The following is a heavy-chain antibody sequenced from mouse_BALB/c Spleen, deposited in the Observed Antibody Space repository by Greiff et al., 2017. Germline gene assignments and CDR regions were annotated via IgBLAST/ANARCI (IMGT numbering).Heavy chain of an antibody. CDR3: ARDGDYYGTQFAY. D-gene: IGHD1-1*01. V-gene: IGHV2-9*02. Sequence: TNYNSALMSRLSISKDNSKSQVFLKMNSLQTEDTAMYYCARDGDYYGTQFAYWGQGTLVTVSA. CDR2: T. J-gene: IGHJ3*01.